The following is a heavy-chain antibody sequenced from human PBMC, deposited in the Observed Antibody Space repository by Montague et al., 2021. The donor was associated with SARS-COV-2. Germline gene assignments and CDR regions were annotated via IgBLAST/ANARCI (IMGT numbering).Heavy chain of an antibody. D-gene: IGHD3-10*01. J-gene: IGHJ4*02. CDR1: GGSISSSSYC. CDR2: IYYSGST. V-gene: IGHV4-39*01. CDR3: ARREDYYGSGGYPN. Sequence: SETLSLTCTVSGGSISSSSYCWGWIRQPPGKGLEWIGSIYYSGSTYYNPSLKSRVTISVDTSKNQFSLKLSSATAADTAVYYCARREDYYGSGGYPNWGQGTLVTVSS.